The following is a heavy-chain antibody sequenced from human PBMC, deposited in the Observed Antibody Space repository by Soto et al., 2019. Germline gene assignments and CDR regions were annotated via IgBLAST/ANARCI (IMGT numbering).Heavy chain of an antibody. CDR1: GGTFSSYA. D-gene: IGHD3-16*01. V-gene: IGHV1-69*05. J-gene: IGHJ4*02. Sequence: SVKVSCKASGGTFSSYAISWVRLAPGQGLEWMGGIIPIFGTANYAQKFQGRITMTSDTSTSSVYMELRGLTSEDTAVYYCARDVIGHDNYETIGYYFDHWGPGTLVTVSS. CDR2: IIPIFGTA. CDR3: ARDVIGHDNYETIGYYFDH.